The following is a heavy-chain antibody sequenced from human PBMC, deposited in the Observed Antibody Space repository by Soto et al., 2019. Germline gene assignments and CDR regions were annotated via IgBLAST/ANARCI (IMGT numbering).Heavy chain of an antibody. Sequence: EVQLVESGGGLVQPGGSLRLSCAASGFTVSSNYMSWVRQAPGKGLERVSVIYSGGSAYYADSVKGRFTSSRDNSKSTLYLQMTSLRAEDTAVYYCARHGYSYGGGYFDYWGQGPLVSVSS. CDR3: ARHGYSYGGGYFDY. CDR2: IYSGGSA. CDR1: GFTVSSNY. D-gene: IGHD5-18*01. J-gene: IGHJ4*02. V-gene: IGHV3-66*04.